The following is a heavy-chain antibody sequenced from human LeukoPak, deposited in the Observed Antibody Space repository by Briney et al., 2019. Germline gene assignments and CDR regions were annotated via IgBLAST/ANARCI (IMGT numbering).Heavy chain of an antibody. D-gene: IGHD6-13*01. V-gene: IGHV3-74*01. J-gene: IGHJ3*01. Sequence: PGGSVRLSCVASGFTFSENWMHWVRQAPGKGLAWVSHINRDGGLTNYADSVKGRFTISRDNARNTVYLQMSSLRVEDTAIYFCAREEHRVAEAGTSAFDLGGQGTLVTVSP. CDR1: GFTFSENW. CDR2: INRDGGLT. CDR3: AREEHRVAEAGTSAFDL.